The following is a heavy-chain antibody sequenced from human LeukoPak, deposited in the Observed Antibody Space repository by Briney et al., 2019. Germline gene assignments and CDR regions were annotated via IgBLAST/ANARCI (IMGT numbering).Heavy chain of an antibody. CDR2: MNPNSGST. D-gene: IGHD5-12*01. V-gene: IGHV1-8*03. Sequence: ASVKVSCKASGYTFTSYDINWVRQAPGQGLEWMGWMNPNSGSTGYAQKFQCRVTITSTTSISTAYMELSGLRSEDTAVYYCARGRATGYPYYFEYSGQGNLVTVSS. J-gene: IGHJ4*02. CDR1: GYTFTSYD. CDR3: ARGRATGYPYYFEY.